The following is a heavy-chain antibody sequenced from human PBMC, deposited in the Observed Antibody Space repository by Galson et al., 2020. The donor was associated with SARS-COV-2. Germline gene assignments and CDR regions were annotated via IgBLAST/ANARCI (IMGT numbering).Heavy chain of an antibody. Sequence: ASVQVSCKASGYSLTGYYIHWVRQAPGQGLEWMGWINPDTGGTNYAQSFQGRVTMTRDTSISTAYLELSSLRSDDTAVYHCAKNYDFWSGYHTDYYYAMDVWGQGTTVNVFS. CDR3: AKNYDFWSGYHTDYYYAMDV. CDR1: GYSLTGYY. D-gene: IGHD3-3*01. CDR2: INPDTGGT. V-gene: IGHV1-2*02. J-gene: IGHJ6*02.